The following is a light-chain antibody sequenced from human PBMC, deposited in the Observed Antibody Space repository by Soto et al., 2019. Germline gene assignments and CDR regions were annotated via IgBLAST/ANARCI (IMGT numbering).Light chain of an antibody. V-gene: IGLV2-8*01. CDR1: SSDVGAYDY. CDR3: SSYAGSSFV. CDR2: EVS. Sequence: QSALTQPPSASASPGQSVTISCTGTSSDVGAYDYVSWYQQHPGEAPKLMIYEVSKRPSGVPDRFSGSKSGNTASLTVSGLQAEDEVDYYCSSYAGSSFVFGSGTEVTVL. J-gene: IGLJ1*01.